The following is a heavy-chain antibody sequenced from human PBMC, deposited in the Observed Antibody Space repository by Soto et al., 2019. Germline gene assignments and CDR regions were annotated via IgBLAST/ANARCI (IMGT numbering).Heavy chain of an antibody. CDR2: IYQNGGA. CDR3: ASPWGSFLTGRADALDI. CDR1: VGSIISSTW. J-gene: IGHJ3*02. D-gene: IGHD3-9*01. V-gene: IGHV4-4*02. Sequence: SETLSLPCAVSVGSIISSTWWSLVRQPPGKGLEWIGEIYQNGGANYSPSLRSRVTLSVDKSKNQFSLRLNSVTAADTAVYYCASPWGSFLTGRADALDIWGQGTMVTVSS.